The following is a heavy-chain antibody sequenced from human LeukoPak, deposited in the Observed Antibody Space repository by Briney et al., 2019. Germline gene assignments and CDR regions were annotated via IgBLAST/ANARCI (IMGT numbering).Heavy chain of an antibody. D-gene: IGHD6-19*01. J-gene: IGHJ6*02. V-gene: IGHV3-21*04. CDR2: ISSSSSYI. CDR1: GFTFSSYS. CDR3: AKDIAVAAELLIYGMDV. Sequence: PGGSLRLSCAASGFTFSSYSMNWVRQAPGKGLEWVSSISSSSSYIYYADSVKGRFTISRDNAKNSLYLQMNSLRAEDTALYYCAKDIAVAAELLIYGMDVWGQGTTVTVSS.